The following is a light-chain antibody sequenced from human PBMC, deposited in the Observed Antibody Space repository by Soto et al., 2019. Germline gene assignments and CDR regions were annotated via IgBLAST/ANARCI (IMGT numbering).Light chain of an antibody. Sequence: QLVLTQSPSASASLGASVKLTCTLSSGHSSYAIAWHQQQPEKGPRYLMYLNNDGSHIKGDGIPDRFSGSSAGAERYLTISSRQSEDEADYYCQTWDTGIRVFGGGTKVTVL. CDR2: LNNDGSH. J-gene: IGLJ2*01. CDR1: SGHSSYA. CDR3: QTWDTGIRV. V-gene: IGLV4-69*01.